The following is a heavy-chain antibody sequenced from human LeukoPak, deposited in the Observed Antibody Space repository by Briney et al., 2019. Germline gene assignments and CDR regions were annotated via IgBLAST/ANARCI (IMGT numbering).Heavy chain of an antibody. CDR2: IYPGDSDT. CDR1: GYSFTSYW. D-gene: IGHD6-19*01. J-gene: IGHJ3*02. CDR3: ARGPKIAVAGRSSAFDI. V-gene: IGHV5-51*01. Sequence: GESLKISCKGSGYSFTSYWIGWVRQMPGKGLEWMGFIYPGDSDTRYSPSFQGQVTISADKSISTAYLQWSSLKASDTAMYYCARGPKIAVAGRSSAFDIWGQGTMVTVSS.